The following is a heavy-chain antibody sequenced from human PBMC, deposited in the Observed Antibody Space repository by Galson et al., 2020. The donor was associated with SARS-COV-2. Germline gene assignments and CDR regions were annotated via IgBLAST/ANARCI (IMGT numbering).Heavy chain of an antibody. CDR2: ISSSSSYI. Sequence: KIGGSLRLSCAASGFTFSSYSMNWVRQAPGKGLEWVSSISSSSSYIYYADSVKGRFTISRDNAKNSLYLQMNSLRAEDTAVYYCARASDPLLRYFDWLSYPTFDYWGQGTLVTVSS. CDR3: ARASDPLLRYFDWLSYPTFDY. D-gene: IGHD3-9*01. J-gene: IGHJ4*02. CDR1: GFTFSSYS. V-gene: IGHV3-21*01.